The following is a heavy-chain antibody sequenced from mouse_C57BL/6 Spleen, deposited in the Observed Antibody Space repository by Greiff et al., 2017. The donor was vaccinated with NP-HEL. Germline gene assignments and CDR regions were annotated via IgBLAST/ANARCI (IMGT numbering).Heavy chain of an antibody. J-gene: IGHJ1*03. CDR1: GYSITSGYY. CDR2: ISYDGSN. Sequence: EVQLQESGPGLVKPSQSLSLTCSVTGYSITSGYYWNWIRQFPGNKLEWMGYISYDGSNNYNPSLKNRISITRDTSKNQFFLKLNSVTTEDTATYYCATYGSSWGPNWYFDVWGTGTTVTVSS. CDR3: ATYGSSWGPNWYFDV. D-gene: IGHD1-1*01. V-gene: IGHV3-6*01.